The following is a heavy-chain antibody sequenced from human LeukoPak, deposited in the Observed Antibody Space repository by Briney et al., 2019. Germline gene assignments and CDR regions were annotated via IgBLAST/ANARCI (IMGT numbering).Heavy chain of an antibody. CDR1: GFTVSSNY. CDR2: ISSYSSTI. CDR3: ARPTIRGVMAFDS. V-gene: IGHV3-48*04. J-gene: IGHJ4*02. D-gene: IGHD3-10*01. Sequence: PGGSLRLSCAASGFTVSSNYMSWVRQAPGKGLEWVSYISSYSSTIYYADSVKGRFTISRDNAKNSLYLQMDSLRAEDTAVYYCARPTIRGVMAFDSWGQGTLVSVSS.